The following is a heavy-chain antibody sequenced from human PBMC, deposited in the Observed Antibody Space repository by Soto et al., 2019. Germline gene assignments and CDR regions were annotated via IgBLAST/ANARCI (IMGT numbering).Heavy chain of an antibody. V-gene: IGHV3-21*01. Sequence: EVQLVESGGGLVKPGGSLRLSCAASGFTFSSYSMNWVRQAPGKGLEWVSSISSSSSNIYYADSVKGRFTISRDNAKNSLYLQMDSLRAEDTAVYYCARDLSVVVVITTDGWFDPWGQGTLVTVSS. CDR2: ISSSSSNI. CDR3: ARDLSVVVVITTDGWFDP. CDR1: GFTFSSYS. D-gene: IGHD3-22*01. J-gene: IGHJ5*02.